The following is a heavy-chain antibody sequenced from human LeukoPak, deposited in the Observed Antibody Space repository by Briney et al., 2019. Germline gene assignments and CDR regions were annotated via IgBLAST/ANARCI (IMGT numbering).Heavy chain of an antibody. CDR3: AVAIAAVNAFDI. CDR1: GYTFTSYG. D-gene: IGHD6-13*01. Sequence: GASVKVSCKASGYTFTSYGITWVRQAPGQGLEWMGWINPNSGGTNYAQKFQGRVTMTRDTSISTAYMELSRLRSDDTAVYYCAVAIAAVNAFDIWGQGTMVTVSS. CDR2: INPNSGGT. J-gene: IGHJ3*02. V-gene: IGHV1-2*02.